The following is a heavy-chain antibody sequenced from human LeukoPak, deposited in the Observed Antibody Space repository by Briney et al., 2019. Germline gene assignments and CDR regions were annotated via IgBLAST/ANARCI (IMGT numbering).Heavy chain of an antibody. CDR1: GFTFSSYA. J-gene: IGHJ4*02. CDR2: IFGSGGSA. Sequence: GGSLRLSCTASGFTFSSYAMYWVRQAPGKGLEWVSGIFGSGGSAHYADSVKGRFTISRDNSQNTVYLQMNCLRAEDTAVYYCGKTTTGYSSGRNPAWPVDYWGQGTLVTVSS. V-gene: IGHV3-23*01. D-gene: IGHD6-19*01. CDR3: GKTTTGYSSGRNPAWPVDY.